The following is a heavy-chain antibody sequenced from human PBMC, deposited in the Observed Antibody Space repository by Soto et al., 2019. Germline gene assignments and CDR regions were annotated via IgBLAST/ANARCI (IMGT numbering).Heavy chain of an antibody. CDR2: IHYIGTT. J-gene: IGHJ3*02. Sequence: SETLSLTCTVSGGSIGRGDYYYNWIRQHPGKGLEWIGSIHYIGTTYYNPSLQSRLSISVDTSKSQFSLKLTSVTAADTAVYYCAREGGSYDSGGFLIRGAFDIWGQGTTVTVS. CDR3: AREGGSYDSGGFLIRGAFDI. CDR1: GGSIGRGDYY. V-gene: IGHV4-31*03. D-gene: IGHD3-22*01.